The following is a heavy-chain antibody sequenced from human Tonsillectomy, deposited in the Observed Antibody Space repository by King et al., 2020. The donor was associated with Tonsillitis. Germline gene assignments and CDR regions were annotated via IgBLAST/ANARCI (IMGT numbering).Heavy chain of an antibody. D-gene: IGHD2-15*01. CDR3: ARSPLDCSGGSCYLDY. CDR2: ISTSGVYT. Sequence: VQLVESRGGLVKPGGSLRLSCAASGFTFSDYYMIWIRQAPGKGLQWASYISTSGVYTNYADSVKGRFTISRDNAKKSLYLHMNGLRAEDTAVYYCARSPLDCSGGSCYLDYWGQGTLVTVSS. V-gene: IGHV3-11*05. J-gene: IGHJ4*02. CDR1: GFTFSDYY.